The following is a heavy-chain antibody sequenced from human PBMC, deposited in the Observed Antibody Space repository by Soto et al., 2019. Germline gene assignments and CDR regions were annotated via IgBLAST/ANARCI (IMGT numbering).Heavy chain of an antibody. V-gene: IGHV3-7*05. CDR3: ARGSRTACSYGRDAFNI. Sequence: PGGSLRLSCAASGFTFSSYWMNWVRQAPGKGLEWVANIKQDGSEKYYVDSVKGRFTISRDNAKNSLYLQMNSLRAEDTAVYYCARGSRTACSYGRDAFNIWGQGTMVTVSS. CDR2: IKQDGSEK. J-gene: IGHJ3*02. CDR1: GFTFSSYW. D-gene: IGHD3-16*01.